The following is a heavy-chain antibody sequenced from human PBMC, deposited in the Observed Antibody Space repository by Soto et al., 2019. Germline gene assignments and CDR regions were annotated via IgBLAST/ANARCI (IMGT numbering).Heavy chain of an antibody. Sequence: PSETLSLTCTVSGGSISSGGYYWSWIRQHPGKGLEWIGYIYYSGSTYYNPSLKSRVTISVDTSKNQSSLKLSSVTAADTAVYYCATGHQRFGELFASYNWFDPWGQGTLVTVSS. CDR1: GGSISSGGYY. CDR3: ATGHQRFGELFASYNWFDP. D-gene: IGHD3-10*01. J-gene: IGHJ5*02. CDR2: IYYSGST. V-gene: IGHV4-31*03.